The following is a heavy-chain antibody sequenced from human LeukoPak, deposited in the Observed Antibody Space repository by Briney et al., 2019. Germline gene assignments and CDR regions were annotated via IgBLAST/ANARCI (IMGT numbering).Heavy chain of an antibody. Sequence: GGSLRLSCVVSGFTFSKYGMSWVRQAPGKGLEWVSAISDNGGNTYYADSVKGRFTISRDNSKNTLYLQMNSLRAEDTAVYYCARGVLARSYYYYGMDVWGQGTTVTVSS. J-gene: IGHJ6*02. V-gene: IGHV3-23*01. D-gene: IGHD3-3*02. CDR1: GFTFSKYG. CDR2: ISDNGGNT. CDR3: ARGVLARSYYYYGMDV.